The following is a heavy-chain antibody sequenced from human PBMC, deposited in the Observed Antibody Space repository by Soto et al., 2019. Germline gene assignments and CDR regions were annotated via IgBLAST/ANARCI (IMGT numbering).Heavy chain of an antibody. CDR2: ISSSGATP. CDR3: AKHISDPSFHH. V-gene: IGHV3-23*01. Sequence: GGSLRLSCTASGFTFSSSDMNWVRQAPGKGLEWVSTISSSGATPYYADSVKGRFTISRDNSKNTLYLQLSSLRVEDTAVYYCAKHISDPSFHHWGQGTLVTVSS. D-gene: IGHD2-21*01. CDR1: GFTFSSSD. J-gene: IGHJ4*02.